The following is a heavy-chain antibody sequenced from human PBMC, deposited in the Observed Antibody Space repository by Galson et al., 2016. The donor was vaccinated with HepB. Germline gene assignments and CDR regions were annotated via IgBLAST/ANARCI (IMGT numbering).Heavy chain of an antibody. Sequence: SLRLSCAGSGFIFSTYGIHWVRQAPGRGLEWVAGIWYDGSNRNYADSVKGRFTISRDNSKDTLYLQMNSLRAEDTAVYYCARGSGYSGRYFQHWGQGTLGTVSS. CDR3: ARGSGYSGRYFQH. J-gene: IGHJ1*01. CDR1: GFIFSTYG. V-gene: IGHV3-33*01. D-gene: IGHD3-22*01. CDR2: IWYDGSNR.